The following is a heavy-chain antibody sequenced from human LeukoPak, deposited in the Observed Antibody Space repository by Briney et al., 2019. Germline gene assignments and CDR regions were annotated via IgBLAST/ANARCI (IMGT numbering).Heavy chain of an antibody. CDR3: ARLLAYCGGDCYSGFDY. D-gene: IGHD2-21*02. V-gene: IGHV5-51*01. CDR1: GYTFSTYW. J-gene: IGHJ4*02. Sequence: GESLKISCMGSGYTFSTYWIVWVRQMPGKGLEWMGIIYPGDSDTRYSPSFQGQVTISADKSISTAYLQWSSLKASDTAMYYCARLLAYCGGDCYSGFDYWGQGTLVTVSS. CDR2: IYPGDSDT.